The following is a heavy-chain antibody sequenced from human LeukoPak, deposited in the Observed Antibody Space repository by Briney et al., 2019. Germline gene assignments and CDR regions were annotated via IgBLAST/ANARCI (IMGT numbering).Heavy chain of an antibody. CDR2: ISSSSSTI. CDR1: GFTFSSYS. D-gene: IGHD6-19*01. J-gene: IGHJ4*02. CDR3: ASTERSSSGWSNFDY. Sequence: GGSLRLSCAASGFTFSSYSMNWVRQAPGKGLEWVSYISSSSSTIYYADSVKGRFTISRDNAKNSLYLQMNSLRAEDTAVYYCASTERSSSGWSNFDYWGQGTLVTVSS. V-gene: IGHV3-48*01.